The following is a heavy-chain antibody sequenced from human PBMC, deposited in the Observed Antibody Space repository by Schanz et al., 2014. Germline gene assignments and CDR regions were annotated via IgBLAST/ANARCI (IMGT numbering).Heavy chain of an antibody. D-gene: IGHD3-10*01. CDR1: GYTFTDYH. CDR2: INPNSGGP. CDR3: AREGTVIRGLSGWFDP. J-gene: IGHJ5*02. Sequence: QVQLVQSGAEVKKPGASVKVSCKSSGYTFTDYHIHWVRQAPGQGLEYMGRINPNSGGPNFAQKLRGRVTMARDTSISAVYMELRRLRSDDTAVYYWAREGTVIRGLSGWFDPWGQGTLVTVSS. V-gene: IGHV1-2*06.